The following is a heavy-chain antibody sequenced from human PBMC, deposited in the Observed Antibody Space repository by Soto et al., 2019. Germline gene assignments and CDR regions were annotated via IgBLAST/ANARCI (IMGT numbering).Heavy chain of an antibody. CDR2: ISYTGTT. D-gene: IGHD3-3*01. Sequence: QVQLQESGPGLVKPSQTLSLTCTVSGDSVSSGDYYWSWIRQHPGKGLEWIGYISYTGTTDHNPSIKGQLIISVDTSKNQFSLRVKSVTAADTAVYYCARGTRRSGNYTHPLPHFTYFDSWGQGTLVTVSS. CDR3: ARGTRRSGNYTHPLPHFTYFDS. J-gene: IGHJ4*02. CDR1: GDSVSSGDYY. V-gene: IGHV4-31*01.